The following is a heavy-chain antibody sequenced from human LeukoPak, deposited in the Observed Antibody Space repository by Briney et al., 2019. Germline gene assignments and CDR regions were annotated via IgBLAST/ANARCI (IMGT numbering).Heavy chain of an antibody. CDR3: ARDGPGRSAFDI. J-gene: IGHJ3*02. V-gene: IGHV3-66*02. CDR1: GFTVSSNY. CDR2: IYSGGSA. Sequence: GGSLRLSCAASGFTVSSNYMNWVRQAPGKGLEWVSVIYSGGSAYYADCVKGRFTISRDNSKNTLYLQMNSLRAEDTAVYYCARDGPGRSAFDIWGQGTMVTVSS. D-gene: IGHD2-8*01.